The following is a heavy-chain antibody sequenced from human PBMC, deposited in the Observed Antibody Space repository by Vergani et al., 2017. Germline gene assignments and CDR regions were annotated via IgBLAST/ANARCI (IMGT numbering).Heavy chain of an antibody. V-gene: IGHV3-7*01. J-gene: IGHJ6*02. CDR1: RFTFSTYW. Sequence: EVQLVESGGGLVQPGGSLRLSCGASRFTFSTYWMSWVRQAPGKGLEWVANIKQDGSEKDYVDSVKGRFTVSRDNAKNSLYLQMNSLRAEDTAVYYCARGGLYSGSWATGYGMDVWGQGTTVTVSS. CDR2: IKQDGSEK. CDR3: ARGGLYSGSWATGYGMDV. D-gene: IGHD1-26*01.